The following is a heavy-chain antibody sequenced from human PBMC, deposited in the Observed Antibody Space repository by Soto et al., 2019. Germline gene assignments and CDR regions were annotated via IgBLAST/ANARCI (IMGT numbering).Heavy chain of an antibody. D-gene: IGHD3-10*01. Sequence: QVQLVESGGGVVQPGRSLRLSCAASGFTFSHYAMHWVRQAPGKGLEWVALMSYDGSNEYYADSVKRRFTISRDNSKNTLYLQVNSLMAEDTAVDYCAEGGGHNFDYWGQGTLVTVSS. V-gene: IGHV3-30*03. CDR2: MSYDGSNE. CDR3: AEGGGHNFDY. CDR1: GFTFSHYA. J-gene: IGHJ4*02.